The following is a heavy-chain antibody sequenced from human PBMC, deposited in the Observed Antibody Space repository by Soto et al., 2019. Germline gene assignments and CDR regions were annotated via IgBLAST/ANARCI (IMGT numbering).Heavy chain of an antibody. CDR1: GGSFSGYY. D-gene: IGHD6-6*01. CDR3: ARVWGGIAARQYNWFDL. CDR2: INHSGST. V-gene: IGHV4-34*01. J-gene: IGHJ5*02. Sequence: SETLSLTCAVYGGSFSGYYWSWIRQPPGKGLEWIGEINHSGSTNYNPSLKSRVTISVDTSKNQFSLKLSSVTAADTAVYYCARVWGGIAARQYNWFDLWGQGTLVTVSS.